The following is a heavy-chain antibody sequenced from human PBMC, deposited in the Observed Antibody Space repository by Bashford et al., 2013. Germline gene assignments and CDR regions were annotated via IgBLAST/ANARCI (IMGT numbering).Heavy chain of an antibody. J-gene: IGHJ4*02. CDR2: ISSSGGHT. D-gene: IGHD3-16*01. CDR3: ARDVLSWGSGYFDL. Sequence: VRQAPGKGLERVSSISSSGGHTYYADSVKGRFTISRNNAWNSLILQMNSLRAGDTAQYFCARDVLSWGSGYFDLWGQGALVTVSS. V-gene: IGHV3-21*01.